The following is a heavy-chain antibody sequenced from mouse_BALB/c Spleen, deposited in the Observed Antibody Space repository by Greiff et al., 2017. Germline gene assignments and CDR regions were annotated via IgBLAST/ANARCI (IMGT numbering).Heavy chain of an antibody. CDR1: GFTFSSYT. CDR2: ISSGGSYT. D-gene: IGHD2-14*01. J-gene: IGHJ3*01. Sequence: EVKLMESGGGLVKPGGSLKLSRAASGFTFSSYTLSWVRQTPEKRLEWVATISSGGSYTYYPDSVKGRFTISRDNAKNTLYLQMSSLKSEDTAMYYCTRVGYYRNDDGPWFADWGQGTLVTVSA. V-gene: IGHV5-6-4*01. CDR3: TRVGYYRNDDGPWFAD.